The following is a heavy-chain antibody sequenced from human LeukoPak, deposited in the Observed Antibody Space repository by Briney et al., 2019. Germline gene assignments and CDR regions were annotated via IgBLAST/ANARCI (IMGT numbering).Heavy chain of an antibody. V-gene: IGHV3-21*01. CDR1: GFTFSGYS. D-gene: IGHD6-19*01. CDR3: ARHVYSSGWGAFDI. Sequence: GGSLRLSCAASGFTFSGYSMNWVRQAPGKGLEWVSSISRSATYLYYADSLQGRFTVSRDDAKSSLYLQMNSLSAEDTAVYYCARHVYSSGWGAFDIWGQRTMVTVSS. J-gene: IGHJ3*02. CDR2: ISRSATYL.